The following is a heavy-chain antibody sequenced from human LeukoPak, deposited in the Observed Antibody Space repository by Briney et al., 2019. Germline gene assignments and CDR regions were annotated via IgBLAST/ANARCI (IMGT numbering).Heavy chain of an antibody. V-gene: IGHV3-30*02. CDR1: GFIFSNNG. Sequence: GGSLRLSCAASGFIFSNNGMHWVRQAPGNGLEWVAFIRYDGSNKYYADSVKGRFTISRDNSKNTLYLQMNSLRAEDSAVYYCAKDPRSSYYDSSGYCDYWGQGTLVTVSS. CDR3: AKDPRSSYYDSSGYCDY. CDR2: IRYDGSNK. J-gene: IGHJ4*02. D-gene: IGHD3-22*01.